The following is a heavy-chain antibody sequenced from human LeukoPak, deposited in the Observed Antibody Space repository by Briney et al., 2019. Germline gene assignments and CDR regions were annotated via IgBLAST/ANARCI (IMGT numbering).Heavy chain of an antibody. CDR1: GGSISSGSYY. CDR3: ARVADYYYYMDV. J-gene: IGHJ6*03. Sequence: SETLSLTCTVSGGSISSGSYYWSWIRQPAGKGLEWIGRIYTSGSTNYNPSLKSRVTISVDTSKNQFSLKLSSVTAADTAVYYCARVADYYYYMDVWGKGTTVTVSS. V-gene: IGHV4-61*02. CDR2: IYTSGST.